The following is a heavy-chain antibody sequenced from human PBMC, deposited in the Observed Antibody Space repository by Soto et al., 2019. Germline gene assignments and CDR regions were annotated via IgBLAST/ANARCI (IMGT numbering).Heavy chain of an antibody. CDR2: ISSSSSYT. Sequence: LSLTCTVSGGSISSYYWSWIRQAPGKGLEWVSYISSSSSYTNYADSVKGRFTISRDNAKNSLYLQMNSLRAEDTAVYYCARGDDIYGMDVWGQGTTVTVSS. J-gene: IGHJ6*02. V-gene: IGHV3-11*05. CDR3: ARGDDIYGMDV. CDR1: GGSISSYY.